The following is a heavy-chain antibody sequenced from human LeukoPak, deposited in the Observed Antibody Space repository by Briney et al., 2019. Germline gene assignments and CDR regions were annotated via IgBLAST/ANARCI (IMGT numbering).Heavy chain of an antibody. Sequence: ASVKVSCKASGYTFTSYYMHWVRQAPGQGLEWMGIINPSGGSTSYAQKFQGRVTMTRDMSTSTDYMELSSLRSEDTAVYYCAREGQGAGDYYYYYVDVWGKGTTVTVSS. CDR3: AREGQGAGDYYYYYVDV. CDR2: INPSGGST. D-gene: IGHD6-19*01. CDR1: GYTFTSYY. V-gene: IGHV1-46*01. J-gene: IGHJ6*03.